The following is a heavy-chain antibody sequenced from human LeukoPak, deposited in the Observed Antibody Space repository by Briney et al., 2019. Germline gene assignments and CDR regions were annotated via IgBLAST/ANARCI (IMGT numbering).Heavy chain of an antibody. V-gene: IGHV4-59*01. D-gene: IGHD3-22*01. CDR2: FHYSGST. CDR3: ARGASRITMIVVVITGATGYDY. CDR1: GGSISSYY. Sequence: PSETLSLTCTVSGGSISSYYWNWIRQPPGEGLEWIGYFHYSGSTNYNPSLKSRVTISVDTSKNQFSLKLSSVTAADTAVYYCARGASRITMIVVVITGATGYDYWGQGTLVTVSS. J-gene: IGHJ4*02.